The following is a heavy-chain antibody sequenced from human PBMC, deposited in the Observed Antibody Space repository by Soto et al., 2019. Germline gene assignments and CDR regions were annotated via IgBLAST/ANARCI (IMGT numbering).Heavy chain of an antibody. V-gene: IGHV3-33*08. CDR3: ERDGVGDNTGFCYVDY. CDR1: ASIFKGHG. CDR2: IRYDGSDE. Sequence: GGSLRLSCAASASIFKGHGMHWVRQAPGKGLEWVAVIRYDGSDEHYGDSVEGRFTISRDNSNNMLYLQMNSLRAEDTAVYYCERDGVGDNTGFCYVDYWGQGTLVTVSS. D-gene: IGHD1-26*01. J-gene: IGHJ4*02.